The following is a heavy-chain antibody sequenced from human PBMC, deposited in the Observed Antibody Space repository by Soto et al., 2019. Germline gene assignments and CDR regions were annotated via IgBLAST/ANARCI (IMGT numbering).Heavy chain of an antibody. CDR2: IIPILGIA. CDR1: GGTFSSYT. V-gene: IGHV1-69*08. J-gene: IGHJ6*02. Sequence: QVQLVQSGAEVKKPGSSVKVSCKASGGTFSSYTISWVRQAPGQGLEWMGRIIPILGIANHAQKFQGRVTLPADKATSTAYMELSSLRSEDTAVYYCVRECGYSYGRPYYYGMVVWGQGTTVTVSS. D-gene: IGHD5-18*01. CDR3: VRECGYSYGRPYYYGMVV.